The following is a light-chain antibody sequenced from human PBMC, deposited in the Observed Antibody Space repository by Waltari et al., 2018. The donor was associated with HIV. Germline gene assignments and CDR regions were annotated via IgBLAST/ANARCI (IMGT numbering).Light chain of an antibody. V-gene: IGLV4-69*01. Sequence: QLVLTQSPSASASLGASVKLTCTLSSGHSSYAIAWHQQQPEKGPRYLMKLNSDGSHSKGDGIPDRFSGSSSGAERYLTISSLQSEDEADYYCQTWGTGPHVVFGGGTKLTVL. CDR1: SGHSSYA. J-gene: IGLJ2*01. CDR2: LNSDGSH. CDR3: QTWGTGPHVV.